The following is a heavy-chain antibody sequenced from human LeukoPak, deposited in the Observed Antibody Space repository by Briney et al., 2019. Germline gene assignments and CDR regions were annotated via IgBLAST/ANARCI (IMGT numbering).Heavy chain of an antibody. D-gene: IGHD5-24*01. CDR2: IYTSGST. V-gene: IGHV4-61*02. Sequence: PSQTLSLTCTVSGGSISSGSYYWSWIRQPAGKGLEWIGRIYTSGSTNYNPSLKSRVTISVDTSKNQFSLKLSSVTAADTAVYYCARHVREMATMGSFVDYWGQGTLVTVSS. J-gene: IGHJ4*02. CDR3: ARHVREMATMGSFVDY. CDR1: GGSISSGSYY.